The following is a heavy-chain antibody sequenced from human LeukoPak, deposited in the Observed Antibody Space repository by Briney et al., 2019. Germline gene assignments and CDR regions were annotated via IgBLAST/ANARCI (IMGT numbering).Heavy chain of an antibody. V-gene: IGHV3-30*18. CDR2: ISYDGSNK. CDR3: AKDPPSGSSTSFDY. CDR1: GFTFSSYG. J-gene: IGHJ4*02. D-gene: IGHD6-6*01. Sequence: GGSLRLSCAASGFTFSSYGMHWVRQAPGKGLEWVAVISYDGSNKYYADSVKGRFTISRDNSKNTLYLQMNSLRAEDTAEYYCAKDPPSGSSTSFDYWGQGTPVTVSS.